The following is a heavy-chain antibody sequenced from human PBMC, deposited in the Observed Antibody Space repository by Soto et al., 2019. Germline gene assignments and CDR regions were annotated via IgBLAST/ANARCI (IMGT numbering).Heavy chain of an antibody. CDR3: GRLEGLATISYNFDY. Sequence: SGTLSLTCTVSGGSISSYYWSWIRQPPGKGLEWIGCVYYSGSTYYNPSLKSRVTISVDKSKNQFSLKLMSLSAADTAVYYCGRLEGLATISYNFDYWGQGALVTVSS. D-gene: IGHD3-9*01. CDR2: VYYSGST. V-gene: IGHV4-59*08. J-gene: IGHJ4*02. CDR1: GGSISSYY.